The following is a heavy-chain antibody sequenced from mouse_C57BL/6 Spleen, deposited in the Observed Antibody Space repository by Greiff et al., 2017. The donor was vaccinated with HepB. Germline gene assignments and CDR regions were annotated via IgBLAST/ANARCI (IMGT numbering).Heavy chain of an antibody. CDR2: IWSGGST. J-gene: IGHJ1*03. D-gene: IGHD2-3*01. CDR3: ARKGDDGYYVWYFDV. CDR1: GFSLTSYG. V-gene: IGHV2-2*01. Sequence: VKLVESGPGLVQPSQSLSITCTVSGFSLTSYGVHWVRQSPGKGLEWLGVIWSGGSTDYNAAFISRLSISKDNSKSHVFFKMNSLQADDTAIYYCARKGDDGYYVWYFDVWGTGTTVTVSS.